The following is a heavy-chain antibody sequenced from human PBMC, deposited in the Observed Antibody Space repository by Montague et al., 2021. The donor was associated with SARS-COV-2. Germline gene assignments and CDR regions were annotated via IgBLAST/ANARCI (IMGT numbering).Heavy chain of an antibody. CDR3: GRGVVAATPVVDY. CDR1: GDSISSFY. CDR2: IYASGGT. V-gene: IGHV4-4*07. Sequence: SDTLSLTCTVFGDSISSFYWNWIRQPAGKGLEWIGRIYASGGTNYNPSLKSRVTMSVDTSKNQFSLKLNSVTAADTAVYYCGRGVVAATPVVDYWGRGTLVTVSS. D-gene: IGHD2-15*01. J-gene: IGHJ4*02.